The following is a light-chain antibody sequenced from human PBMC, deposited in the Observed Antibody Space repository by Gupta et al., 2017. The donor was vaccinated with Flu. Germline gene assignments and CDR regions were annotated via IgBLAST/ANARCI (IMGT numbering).Light chain of an antibody. V-gene: IGLV1-47*01. CDR3: ATWDDSLSAWV. CDR1: TANIGRSP. CDR2: RGD. J-gene: IGLJ3*02. Sequence: QSHLTQAPSTSGTPGQRVTISCSVSTANIGRSPVNWYQQFPGTAPKVLIYRGDQRPSGVPDRFSGSRSGTSASLAISGLRAEDEADYYCATWDDSLSAWVFGGGTKLTVL.